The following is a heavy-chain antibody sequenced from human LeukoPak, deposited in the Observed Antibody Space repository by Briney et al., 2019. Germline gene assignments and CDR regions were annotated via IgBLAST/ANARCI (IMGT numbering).Heavy chain of an antibody. CDR2: IIPIFGTA. CDR3: ARAIQLWSPFDY. CDR1: GGTFTSYA. Sequence: SVKVSCKASGGTFTSYAISWVRQAPGQGLEWMGGIIPIFGTANYAQKFQGRVTITADESTSTAYMELSSLRSEDTAVYYCARAIQLWSPFDYWGQGTLVTVSS. D-gene: IGHD5-18*01. J-gene: IGHJ4*02. V-gene: IGHV1-69*13.